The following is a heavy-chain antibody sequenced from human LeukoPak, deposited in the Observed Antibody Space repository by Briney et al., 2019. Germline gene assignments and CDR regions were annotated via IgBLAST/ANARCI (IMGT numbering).Heavy chain of an antibody. CDR3: ARDSGYSYGPFDY. D-gene: IGHD5-18*01. CDR2: INHSGST. Sequence: PSETLSLTCAVYGGSFSGYYWSWIRQSPGKGLEWIGEINHSGSTNYNPSLKSRVTISVDTSKNQFSLKLSSVTAADTAVYYCARDSGYSYGPFDYWGQGTLVTVSS. J-gene: IGHJ4*02. V-gene: IGHV4-34*01. CDR1: GGSFSGYY.